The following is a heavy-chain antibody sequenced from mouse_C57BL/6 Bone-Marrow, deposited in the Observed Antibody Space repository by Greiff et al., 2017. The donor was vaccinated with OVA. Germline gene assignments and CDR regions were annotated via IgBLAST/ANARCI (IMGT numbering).Heavy chain of an antibody. CDR2: ISNGGGST. J-gene: IGHJ4*01. CDR1: GFTFSDYY. V-gene: IGHV5-12*01. CDR3: AWNLLLRFYAMDY. Sequence: EVQVVESGGGLVQPGGSLKLSCAASGFTFSDYYMYWVRQTPEKRLEWVAYISNGGGSTYYPDTVKGRFTISRDNAKNTLYLQMSRLKSEDTAMYYGAWNLLLRFYAMDYWGQGTSVTVSS. D-gene: IGHD1-1*01.